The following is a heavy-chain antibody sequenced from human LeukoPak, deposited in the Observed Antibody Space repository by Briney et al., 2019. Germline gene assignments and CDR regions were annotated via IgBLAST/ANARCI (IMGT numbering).Heavy chain of an antibody. V-gene: IGHV3-30-3*01. Sequence: SLRLSCAASGFTFSSYAMRWVRQAPGKGLGWVAVISYDGSNKYYADSVKGRFTISRDNAKNSLYLQMNSLGAEDTAVYYCASRSGSYWVFDYWGQGTLVTVSS. CDR2: ISYDGSNK. D-gene: IGHD1-26*01. J-gene: IGHJ4*02. CDR3: ASRSGSYWVFDY. CDR1: GFTFSSYA.